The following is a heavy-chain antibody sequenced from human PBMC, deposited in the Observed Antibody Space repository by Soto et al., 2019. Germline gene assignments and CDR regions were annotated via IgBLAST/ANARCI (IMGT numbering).Heavy chain of an antibody. D-gene: IGHD2-8*02. Sequence: GGSLRLSCAASGFICSSYDMSWVRQAPGKGLEWVSTILVGGSTHYGDSVNGRFTISRDGSKNTVYLQMNSLTAGDTAVYYCAKATATGGGAFDICGQGTMVTVSS. CDR3: AKATATGGGAFDI. J-gene: IGHJ3*02. CDR1: GFICSSYD. V-gene: IGHV3-23*01. CDR2: ILVGGST.